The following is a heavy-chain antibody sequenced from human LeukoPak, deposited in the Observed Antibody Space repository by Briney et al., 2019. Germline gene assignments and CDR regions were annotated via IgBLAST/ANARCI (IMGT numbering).Heavy chain of an antibody. CDR3: ARAYSSSRYDY. J-gene: IGHJ4*02. D-gene: IGHD6-13*01. CDR2: ISGRGNNT. CDR1: GFTFSTYA. Sequence: PGGSLRLSCAASGFTFSTYAMSWVRQAPGKGLEWVSSISGRGNNTYYADSVKGRFTISRDNSKNTLHLQMNSLRVGDTAIYYCARAYSSSRYDYWGQGTLVIVSS. V-gene: IGHV3-23*01.